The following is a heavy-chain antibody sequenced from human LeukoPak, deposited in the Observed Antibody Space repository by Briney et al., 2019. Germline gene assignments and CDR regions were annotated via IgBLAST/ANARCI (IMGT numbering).Heavy chain of an antibody. CDR2: IYYSGST. D-gene: IGHD1-26*01. V-gene: IGHV4-59*12. CDR3: ARDQGRGSYYVDY. J-gene: IGHJ4*02. CDR1: GGSISSYY. Sequence: SETLSLTCTVSGGSISSYYWSWIRQPPGKGLEWIGYIYYSGSTNYNPSLKSRVTISVDTSKNQFSLKLSSVTAADTAVYYCARDQGRGSYYVDYWGQGTLVTVSS.